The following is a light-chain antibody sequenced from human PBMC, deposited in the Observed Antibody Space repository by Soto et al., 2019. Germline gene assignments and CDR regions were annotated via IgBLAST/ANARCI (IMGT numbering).Light chain of an antibody. V-gene: IGKV1-5*03. CDR3: QQYDSYPLT. CDR2: KAS. Sequence: DIPMTQSPSTLSASVGDRVTITCRASQSISSWLAWYQQKPGKAPKLLIYKASSLESGVPSRFSGSGSGTEFSLTISSLQPDDFATYYCQQYDSYPLTFGGGTKVEIK. J-gene: IGKJ4*01. CDR1: QSISSW.